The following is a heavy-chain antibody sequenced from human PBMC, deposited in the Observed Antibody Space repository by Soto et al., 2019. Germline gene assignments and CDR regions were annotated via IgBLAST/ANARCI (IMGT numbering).Heavy chain of an antibody. CDR1: GFTFSSYA. CDR3: AKDVSYAILTGYLPHYFDY. D-gene: IGHD3-9*01. CDR2: ISGSGGST. J-gene: IGHJ4*02. Sequence: GGSLRLSCAASGFTFSSYAMSWVRQAPGKGLEWVSAISGSGGSTYYADSVKGRFTISRDNSKNTLYLQMNSLRAEETAVYYCAKDVSYAILTGYLPHYFDYWGQGTLVTVSS. V-gene: IGHV3-23*01.